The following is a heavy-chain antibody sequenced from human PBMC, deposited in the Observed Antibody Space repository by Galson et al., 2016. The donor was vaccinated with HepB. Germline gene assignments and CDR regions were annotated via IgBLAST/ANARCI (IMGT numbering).Heavy chain of an antibody. D-gene: IGHD3-10*01. V-gene: IGHV1-3*01. CDR2: INPGNGNT. Sequence: SVKVSCKASGYSFTNYAIHWVRQAPGQRLEWMGWINPGNGNTKYSQKFQGRVTITRDTSATTDYMELSSLGPEDTAVYYCARDNFYYATMDVWGTGTTVTVSS. CDR1: GYSFTNYA. J-gene: IGHJ6*04. CDR3: ARDNFYYATMDV.